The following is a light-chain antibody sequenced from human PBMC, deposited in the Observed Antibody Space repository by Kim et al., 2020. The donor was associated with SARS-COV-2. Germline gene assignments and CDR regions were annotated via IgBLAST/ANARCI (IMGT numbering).Light chain of an antibody. Sequence: QPVLTQSPSASASLGASVKLTCTLDSGHSDYAIAWLQQQPEKGPRFVMKIKSDGSHTKGDEIPHRFSGSSSGAERYLTISNLQSEDEADYYCQTWASGINWVFGGGTKVTVL. J-gene: IGLJ3*02. CDR1: SGHSDYA. CDR2: IKSDGSH. CDR3: QTWASGINWV. V-gene: IGLV4-69*01.